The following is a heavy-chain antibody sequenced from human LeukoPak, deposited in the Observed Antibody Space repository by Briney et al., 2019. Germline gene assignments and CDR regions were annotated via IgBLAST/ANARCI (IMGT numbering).Heavy chain of an antibody. CDR2: MNPNSGNT. Sequence: ASVKVSFKASGYTFTTYDFNWVRQATGQGLEWIGWMNPNSGNTGYAQKFQGRVTMTRNTSISTAYMELSSLRSEDTAVYYCARGPSGDVDGKELDYWGQGTLVTVSS. CDR1: GYTFTTYD. V-gene: IGHV1-8*01. CDR3: ARGPSGDVDGKELDY. D-gene: IGHD3-10*01. J-gene: IGHJ4*02.